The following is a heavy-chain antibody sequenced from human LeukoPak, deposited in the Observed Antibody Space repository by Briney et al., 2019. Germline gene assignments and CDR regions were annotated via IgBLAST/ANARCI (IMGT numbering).Heavy chain of an antibody. CDR3: AKDAYSSNTGIVEYFQH. V-gene: IGHV3-30*18. Sequence: PGGSLRLSCAASGFTFSSYGMHWVRQAPGKGLEWVAVISYDGSNKYYADSVKGRFTISRDNSKNTLYLQMNSLRAEDTAVYYCAKDAYSSNTGIVEYFQHWGQGTLVTVSS. CDR1: GFTFSSYG. CDR2: ISYDGSNK. D-gene: IGHD6-13*01. J-gene: IGHJ1*01.